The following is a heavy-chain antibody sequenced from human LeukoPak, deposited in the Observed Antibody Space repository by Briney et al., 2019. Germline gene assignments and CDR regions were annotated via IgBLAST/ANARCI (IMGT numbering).Heavy chain of an antibody. V-gene: IGHV4-59*08. J-gene: IGHJ5*02. Sequence: SETLSLTCTVSGASINTYYWSWIRQPPGKGLEWIGYIYYSGSTNYNPSLKSRVTISVDTSKNQFSLKLSSVTAADTAVYYCARHICTGGSCYWFDPWGQGTLVTVSS. D-gene: IGHD2-15*01. CDR1: GASINTYY. CDR3: ARHICTGGSCYWFDP. CDR2: IYYSGST.